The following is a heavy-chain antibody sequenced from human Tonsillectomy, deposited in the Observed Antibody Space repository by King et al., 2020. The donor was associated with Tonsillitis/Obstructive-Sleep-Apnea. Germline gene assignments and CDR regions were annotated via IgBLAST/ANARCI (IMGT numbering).Heavy chain of an antibody. Sequence: QLVQSGAEVKKSGASVKVSCKASGYMFTRYYIHWVRQAPGQGLEWMGIINPSVGGTSYAQKFQGRVTMTRDTSTSTVYMELSSLRSEDTAVYYCATDPEQVGHSVWNGGFDYWGQGALGTVSS. CDR1: GYMFTRYY. CDR3: ATDPEQVGHSVWNGGFDY. V-gene: IGHV1-46*01. CDR2: INPSVGGT. J-gene: IGHJ4*02. D-gene: IGHD1-1*01.